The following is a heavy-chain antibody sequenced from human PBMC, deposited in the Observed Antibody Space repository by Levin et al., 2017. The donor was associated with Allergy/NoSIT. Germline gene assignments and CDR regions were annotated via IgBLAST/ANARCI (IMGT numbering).Heavy chain of an antibody. J-gene: IGHJ5*02. CDR2: INPNDGNA. Sequence: GESLKISCKASGYTFTAYVLHWVRQAPGQGLEWMGWINPNDGNARSAQKFQGRVTLTRDTSISTAYMDLSRLSSDDTAIYYCVREGGEQGVATAEWNWSDPWGQGSLVTVSS. V-gene: IGHV1-2*02. CDR3: VREGGEQGVATAEWNWSDP. CDR1: GYTFTAYV. D-gene: IGHD5-12*01.